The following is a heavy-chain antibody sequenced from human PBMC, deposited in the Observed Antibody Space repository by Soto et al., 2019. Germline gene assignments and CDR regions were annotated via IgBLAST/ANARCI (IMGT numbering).Heavy chain of an antibody. J-gene: IGHJ4*02. D-gene: IGHD4-17*01. CDR1: GFIFRDYY. CDR2: ISGNGRII. CDR3: ARDFDADSRTDFDY. V-gene: IGHV3-11*01. Sequence: QVKLGDSGGGLVNPGGSLRLSCATSGFIFRDYYMHWIRQAPGKGLEWISYISGNGRIIQYADSAKGRFTISRDNAQNSLDLHMNSLRAEDTALYFCARDFDADSRTDFDYWGQGTLVTVAS.